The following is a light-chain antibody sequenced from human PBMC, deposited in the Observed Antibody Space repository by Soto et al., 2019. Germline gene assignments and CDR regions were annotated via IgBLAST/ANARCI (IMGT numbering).Light chain of an antibody. CDR1: QSVSSY. CDR3: QQRSNWPT. Sequence: EIVLTQSPATLSLSPGERATLSCRASQSVSSYLAWYQQKPGQAPRLLMYDASNRATGIPARFSGSGSGTDFTLTISSLEPEDFAVYYCQQRSNWPTFGQGTKVDIK. V-gene: IGKV3-11*01. J-gene: IGKJ1*01. CDR2: DAS.